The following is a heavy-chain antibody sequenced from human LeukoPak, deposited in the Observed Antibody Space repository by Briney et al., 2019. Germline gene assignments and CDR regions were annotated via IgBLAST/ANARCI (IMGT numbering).Heavy chain of an antibody. CDR1: GFSFSTSW. CDR3: ARRDGYSIFQH. Sequence: GGSLRLSCVASGFSFSTSWMSWVRQAPGRGLEWVANINQDGSEVYYVDSVKGRFTISRDNAKNSLYLQMNSLRAEDSAMYYCARRDGYSIFQHWGQGTLVTVSS. D-gene: IGHD5-24*01. J-gene: IGHJ1*01. CDR2: INQDGSEV. V-gene: IGHV3-7*03.